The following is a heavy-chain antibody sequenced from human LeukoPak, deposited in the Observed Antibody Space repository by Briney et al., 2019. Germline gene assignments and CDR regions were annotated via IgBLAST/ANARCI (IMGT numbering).Heavy chain of an antibody. J-gene: IGHJ4*02. CDR3: ARVDGNYYGSESNGIAFDY. V-gene: IGHV4-34*01. D-gene: IGHD3-10*01. Sequence: SETLSLTCAVYGGSFSGYYWSWIRQPPGKGLELIGEINLSGSTNYNPSLKSRVTISVDTSKIQFSLKLSSVTAADTAVYYCARVDGNYYGSESNGIAFDYWGQGTLVTVSS. CDR1: GGSFSGYY. CDR2: INLSGST.